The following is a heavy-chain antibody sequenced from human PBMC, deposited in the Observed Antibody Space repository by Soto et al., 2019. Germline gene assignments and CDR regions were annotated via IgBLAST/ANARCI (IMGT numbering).Heavy chain of an antibody. CDR3: ARVGSSGWSPDY. CDR2: IFYSGRT. CDR1: GRSISGHY. V-gene: IGHV4-59*11. Sequence: QVQLQESGPGLVKPSETLSLTCSVSGRSISGHYWTWIRQSPGKGLEWIGYIFYSGRTNSNPSLKSRVTITLDTSKNHFSLKMSSVTAADTAVYYCARVGSSGWSPDYWGRGTLVTVSS. D-gene: IGHD6-19*01. J-gene: IGHJ4*02.